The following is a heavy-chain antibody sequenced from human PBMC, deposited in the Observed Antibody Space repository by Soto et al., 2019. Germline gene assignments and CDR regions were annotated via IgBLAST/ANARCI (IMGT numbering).Heavy chain of an antibody. CDR2: VNHSGST. J-gene: IGHJ6*02. CDR1: GGSFSGYY. Sequence: QVQLQQWGAGLLKPSETLSLTCAVYGGSFSGYYWTWIRQPPGKGLEWIGEVNHSGSTKYNPSLKSRVTILRDASKNQFSLRLTSVTVADTAVYYCARNAPVYYLGSGASAKDYYYYGMDVWGRGTTVTV. V-gene: IGHV4-34*01. CDR3: ARNAPVYYLGSGASAKDYYYYGMDV. D-gene: IGHD3-10*01.